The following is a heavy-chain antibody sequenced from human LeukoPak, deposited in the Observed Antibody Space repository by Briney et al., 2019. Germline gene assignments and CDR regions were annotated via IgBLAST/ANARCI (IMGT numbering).Heavy chain of an antibody. D-gene: IGHD6-25*01. CDR2: IKQDGSEK. CDR1: GFSFNNYR. V-gene: IGHV3-7*03. J-gene: IGHJ4*02. Sequence: PGGSLRLSCVASGFSFNNYRMTWVRQAPGKGLEWVANIKQDGSEKQYVDSVKGRFVISRDNAKKSLYLQINTLRAEDTAVYYCVRGPHIAATSYWGQGTLVTVSS. CDR3: VRGPHIAATSY.